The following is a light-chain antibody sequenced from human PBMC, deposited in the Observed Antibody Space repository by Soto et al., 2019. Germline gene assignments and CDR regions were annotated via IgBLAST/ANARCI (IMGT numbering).Light chain of an antibody. V-gene: IGKV1-5*03. CDR2: KAS. Sequence: DTQITQSPSTLSASVGDRVTITCRASQSLASWLAWYQQKPGKAPKLLIYKASSLESGVPSRFSGSESGTEVTLTINGLQPEDFATYYFQQYKSYAYTFGQGTKLELK. CDR1: QSLASW. J-gene: IGKJ2*01. CDR3: QQYKSYAYT.